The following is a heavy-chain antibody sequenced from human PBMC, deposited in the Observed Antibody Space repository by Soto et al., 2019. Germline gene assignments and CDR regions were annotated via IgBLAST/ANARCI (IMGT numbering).Heavy chain of an antibody. V-gene: IGHV3-23*01. CDR2: ISGGGGVT. J-gene: IGHJ4*02. CDR1: GFSFSDYA. CDR3: EKVFGQLWLLPFEY. Sequence: EVLLLESGGGLIQPGGSLRLSCAASGFSFSDYAMTWVRQAPGKGLEWVSTISGGGGVTYYADSVKGRFIISRDNSKNTVALQMSALRAEDTAIYYCEKVFGQLWLLPFEYWGQGALVTVSS. D-gene: IGHD5-18*01.